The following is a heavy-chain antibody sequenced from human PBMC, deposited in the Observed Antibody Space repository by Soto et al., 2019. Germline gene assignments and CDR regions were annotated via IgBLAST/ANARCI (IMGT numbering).Heavy chain of an antibody. V-gene: IGHV4-59*01. CDR2: IYYCGST. D-gene: IGHD6-19*01. J-gene: IGHJ6*02. CDR3: ARSRLGEQWLAYYYYYGMDV. CDR1: GGSSSSYY. Sequence: SETLSLTCTVSGGSSSSYYLSWIRQPPGKGLEWIGYIYYCGSTNYNPSLKSRVTISVDTSKNQFSLKLSSVTAADTAVYYCARSRLGEQWLAYYYYYGMDVWGQGTTVTVSS.